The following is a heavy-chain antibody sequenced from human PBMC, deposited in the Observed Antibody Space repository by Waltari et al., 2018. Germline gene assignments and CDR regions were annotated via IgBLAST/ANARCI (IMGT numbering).Heavy chain of an antibody. J-gene: IGHJ3*02. CDR2: IYYSGST. Sequence: QVQLQESGPGLVKPSETLSLTCTVSGGSISSYYWSWIRQPPGKGLEWIGYIYYSGSTNYNPSLKSRVTISVDTSKNQFSLKLSSVTAADTAVYYCARGGYYDSSGLIQNAFDIWGQGTMVTVSS. CDR1: GGSISSYY. CDR3: ARGGYYDSSGLIQNAFDI. V-gene: IGHV4-59*01. D-gene: IGHD3-22*01.